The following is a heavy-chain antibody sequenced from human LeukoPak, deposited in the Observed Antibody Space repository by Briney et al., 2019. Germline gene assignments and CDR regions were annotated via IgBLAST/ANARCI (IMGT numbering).Heavy chain of an antibody. CDR3: ARQVHGDYVAFDI. D-gene: IGHD4-17*01. J-gene: IGHJ3*02. Sequence: GESLKISCKGSGYSFTSYWIGGVRQMPGKGLEWMGIIYPGDSDTRYSPSFQGQVTISADKSISTAYLQWSSLKASDTAMYYCARQVHGDYVAFDIWGQGTMVTVSS. V-gene: IGHV5-51*01. CDR1: GYSFTSYW. CDR2: IYPGDSDT.